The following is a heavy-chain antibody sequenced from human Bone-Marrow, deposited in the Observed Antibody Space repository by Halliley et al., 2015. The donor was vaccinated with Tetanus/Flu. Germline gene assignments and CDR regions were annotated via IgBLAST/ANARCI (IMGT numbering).Heavy chain of an antibody. CDR3: AKVMDAPYYGDHCYDY. J-gene: IGHJ4*02. Sequence: IRGSGVNTYYADAVRGRLTISRDNSQNTLYLQLNSLRVEDTAVYYCAKVMDAPYYGDHCYDYWGPGTLVTVSS. CDR2: IRGSGVNT. D-gene: IGHD4-17*01. V-gene: IGHV3-23*01.